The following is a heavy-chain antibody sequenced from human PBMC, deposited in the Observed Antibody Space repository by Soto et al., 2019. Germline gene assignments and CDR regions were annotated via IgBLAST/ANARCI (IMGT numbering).Heavy chain of an antibody. CDR3: ARKKSIVGATGYFDY. V-gene: IGHV3-66*01. CDR1: GFTVITNY. Sequence: EVQMVESGGGLVQPGGSLRLSCAVSGFTVITNYISWVRQAPGKGLEWVSDIYAGGSTYYTDSVKGRFAISRDNSKNTLYLQMKSLRAEDTAVYYCARKKSIVGATGYFDYWGQGTLVIVSS. D-gene: IGHD1-26*01. J-gene: IGHJ4*02. CDR2: IYAGGST.